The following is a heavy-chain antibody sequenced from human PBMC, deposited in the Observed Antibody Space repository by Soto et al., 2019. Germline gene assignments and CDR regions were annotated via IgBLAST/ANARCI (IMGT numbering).Heavy chain of an antibody. CDR3: ATMTDLYDRSGYYFEY. V-gene: IGHV2-5*01. CDR2: IYWNDDK. J-gene: IGHJ4*02. D-gene: IGHD3-22*01. Sequence: QITLKESGPTLVKPTQTLTLTCTFSGFSLSTSGVGVGWIRQPPGKALEWLALIYWNDDKRYSPSLKSRLTITKDTSKNQVVLKMTNMDPVDTATYYCATMTDLYDRSGYYFEYWGQGTLVTVSS. CDR1: GFSLSTSGVG.